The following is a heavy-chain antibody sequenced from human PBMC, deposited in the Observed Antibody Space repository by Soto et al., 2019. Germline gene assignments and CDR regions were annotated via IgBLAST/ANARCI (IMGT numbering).Heavy chain of an antibody. CDR1: GGSIRSYY. CDR2: IYYSGST. CDR3: ASTLAVAGTRFDY. Sequence: PSETLSLTCTVFGGSIRSYYWSWVRRPPGKGLEWIGYIYYSGSTNYNPSLKSRVTISVDTSKNQFSLKLSSVTAADTAVYYCASTLAVAGTRFDYWGQGTLVTVSS. V-gene: IGHV4-59*01. D-gene: IGHD6-19*01. J-gene: IGHJ4*02.